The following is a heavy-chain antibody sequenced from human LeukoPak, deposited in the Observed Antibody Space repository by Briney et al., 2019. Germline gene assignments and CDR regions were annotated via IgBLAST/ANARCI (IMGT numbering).Heavy chain of an antibody. Sequence: SVKVSCKASGGTFSSYAISWVRQAPGQGLEWMGRIIPIFGTANYAQKFQGRVTITTDESTSTAYMELSSLRSEDTAVYYCARDPPSYDSSGYYYVDYFDYWGQGALVTVSS. CDR3: ARDPPSYDSSGYYYVDYFDY. CDR1: GGTFSSYA. D-gene: IGHD3-22*01. J-gene: IGHJ4*02. CDR2: IIPIFGTA. V-gene: IGHV1-69*05.